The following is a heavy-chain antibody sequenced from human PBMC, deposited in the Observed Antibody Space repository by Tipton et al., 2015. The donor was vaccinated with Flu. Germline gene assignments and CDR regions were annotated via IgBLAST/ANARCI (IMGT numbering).Heavy chain of an antibody. CDR2: INKDGSET. V-gene: IGHV3-7*01. Sequence: SLRLSCAASGFIFSSYWMSWVRQAPGKGLEWVASINKDGSETYYVDSVKGRFTISRDNAKNSLYLQMNSLRAEDTAVYYCARSVVPAAIDYWGQGTLVTVSS. J-gene: IGHJ4*02. D-gene: IGHD2-2*01. CDR3: ARSVVPAAIDY. CDR1: GFIFSSYW.